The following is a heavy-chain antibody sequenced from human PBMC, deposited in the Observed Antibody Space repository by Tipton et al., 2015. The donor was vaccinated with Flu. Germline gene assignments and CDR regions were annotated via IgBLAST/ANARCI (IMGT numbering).Heavy chain of an antibody. CDR2: IYHTGST. CDR1: GYSISSGYY. CDR3: ARCSWFWYFDL. J-gene: IGHJ2*01. D-gene: IGHD2-15*01. Sequence: TLSLTCIVSGYSISSGYYWGWIRQPPGKGLEWIGSIYHTGSTYYNPSLKSRVTISVDTSKNQFSLNLNSLTAADTAVYYCARCSWFWYFDLWGRGIQVTVSS. V-gene: IGHV4-38-2*02.